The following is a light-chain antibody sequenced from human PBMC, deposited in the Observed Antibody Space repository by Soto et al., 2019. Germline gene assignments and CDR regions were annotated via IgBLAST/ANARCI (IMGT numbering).Light chain of an antibody. V-gene: IGKV1-9*01. CDR1: QGISTY. Sequence: DIQMTQSPSSLSASVGDSVTITCRASQGISTYLAWYQQKPGKAPKLLIYDASTLERGVPSRFSGSGSGTEFTLTISSLQPEDFATYYCQQLNGYLALTFGGGTTVEIK. CDR3: QQLNGYLALT. J-gene: IGKJ4*01. CDR2: DAS.